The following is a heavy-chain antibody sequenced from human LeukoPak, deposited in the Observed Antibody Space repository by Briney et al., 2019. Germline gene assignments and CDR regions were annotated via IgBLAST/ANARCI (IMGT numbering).Heavy chain of an antibody. J-gene: IGHJ4*02. CDR3: ARSEVVVEGYFDY. D-gene: IGHD2-15*01. Sequence: GASVKVSCKASGYTFTGYYMHWVRQAPGQGLEWMGWINPNSGGTNYAQKFQGRVTMTRDTSISTAYMELSRLRSDDTAVYYYARSEVVVEGYFDYWGQGTLVTVSS. CDR1: GYTFTGYY. V-gene: IGHV1-2*02. CDR2: INPNSGGT.